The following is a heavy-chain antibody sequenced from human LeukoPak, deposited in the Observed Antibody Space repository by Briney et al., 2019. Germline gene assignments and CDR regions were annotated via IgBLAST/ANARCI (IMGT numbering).Heavy chain of an antibody. Sequence: GGSLRLSCAASGFTVSSNYMSWVRQAPGKGLEWVSVIYSGGSIYYADSVKGRFTISRDNSKNTLYLQMNSLRAEDTAVYYCARGYCSGGSCYRTRPDLYYFDYWGQGTLVTVSS. CDR3: ARGYCSGGSCYRTRPDLYYFDY. CDR2: IYSGGSI. J-gene: IGHJ4*02. CDR1: GFTVSSNY. D-gene: IGHD2-15*01. V-gene: IGHV3-53*01.